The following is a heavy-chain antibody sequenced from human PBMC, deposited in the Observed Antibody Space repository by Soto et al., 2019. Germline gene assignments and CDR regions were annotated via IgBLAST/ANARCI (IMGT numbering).Heavy chain of an antibody. V-gene: IGHV3-23*01. CDR3: AKFQRIYQFYYGIDV. J-gene: IGHJ6*02. D-gene: IGHD2-2*01. CDR2: ITGSDGST. Sequence: GGSLRLSCAASGFTFSVYAMSWVRQTPGKGLEWVSSITGSDGSTYYADSVKGRFTISRDNSKDSLYLQMNSLRGEDTAIYYCAKFQRIYQFYYGIDVWGQGTTVTVSS. CDR1: GFTFSVYA.